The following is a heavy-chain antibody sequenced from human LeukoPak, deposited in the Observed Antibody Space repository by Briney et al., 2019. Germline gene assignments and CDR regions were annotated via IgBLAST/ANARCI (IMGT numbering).Heavy chain of an antibody. CDR1: GFTFSSYW. CDR3: ARDKHSSGRLTYLDY. D-gene: IGHD6-19*01. V-gene: IGHV3-74*01. CDR2: INSDGSST. Sequence: GGSLRLSCAASGFTFSSYWMYWVRQAPGKGLVWVSRINSDGSSTSYADSVKGRFTISRDNAKNTLYLQMNSLRAEDTAVYYCARDKHSSGRLTYLDYWGQGTLVTVSS. J-gene: IGHJ4*02.